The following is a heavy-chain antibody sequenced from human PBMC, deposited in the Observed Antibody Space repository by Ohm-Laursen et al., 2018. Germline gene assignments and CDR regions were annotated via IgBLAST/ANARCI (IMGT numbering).Heavy chain of an antibody. CDR2: ISGSGGST. D-gene: IGHD1-1*01. V-gene: IGHV3-23*01. CDR3: AKDKTKNYYYYGMDV. J-gene: IGHJ6*02. CDR1: GFTFSSYA. Sequence: GSLRLSCAAPGFTFSSYAMNWVRQAPGKGLEWVSGISGSGGSTYYADSVKGRFTISKDNSKNTLYLQMNSLRAEDTAVYYCAKDKTKNYYYYGMDVWGQGTTGTVSS.